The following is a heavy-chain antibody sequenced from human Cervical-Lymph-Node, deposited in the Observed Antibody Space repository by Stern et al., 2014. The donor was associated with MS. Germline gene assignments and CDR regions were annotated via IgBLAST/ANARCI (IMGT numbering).Heavy chain of an antibody. V-gene: IGHV3-7*01. J-gene: IGHJ4*02. Sequence: VQLVQSGGGFVQPGGSLRLSCAASRFTFTSYWMSWVRQAPGRGLEWVANRNEDGSEKFYVDSVKGRLTISRDNAKNALYLQMDSLRVDDTAVYYCAGDGVTTNYWGQGTLVTVSS. D-gene: IGHD4-11*01. CDR3: AGDGVTTNY. CDR2: RNEDGSEK. CDR1: RFTFTSYW.